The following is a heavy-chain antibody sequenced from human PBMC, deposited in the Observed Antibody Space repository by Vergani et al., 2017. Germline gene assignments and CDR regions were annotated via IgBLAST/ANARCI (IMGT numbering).Heavy chain of an antibody. CDR2: ISSSSSYT. CDR3: ARTAVAGTYPGVNDAFDI. Sequence: VQLLESGGGLVQPGGSLRLSCAASGFTFSDYYMSWIRQAPGKGLEWVSYISSSSSYTNYADSVKGRFTISRDNAKNSLYLQMNSLRAEDTAVYYCARTAVAGTYPGVNDAFDIWGQGTMVTVSS. CDR1: GFTFSDYY. D-gene: IGHD6-19*01. V-gene: IGHV3-11*03. J-gene: IGHJ3*02.